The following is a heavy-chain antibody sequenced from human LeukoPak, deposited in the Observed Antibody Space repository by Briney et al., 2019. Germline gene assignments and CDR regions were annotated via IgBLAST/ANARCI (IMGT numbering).Heavy chain of an antibody. CDR3: ASRAGTTGKFVY. J-gene: IGHJ4*02. CDR2: VSYSGTT. CDR1: GGSISSDSHY. Sequence: SETLSLTCTVSGGSISSDSHYWGWIRQPPGKGLEWIGSVSYSGTTYYNPSLKSRVTISLDTSKNQFSLRLSSVTAADTAVYYCASRAGTTGKFVYWGQGTLVTVSS. V-gene: IGHV4-39*01. D-gene: IGHD1-7*01.